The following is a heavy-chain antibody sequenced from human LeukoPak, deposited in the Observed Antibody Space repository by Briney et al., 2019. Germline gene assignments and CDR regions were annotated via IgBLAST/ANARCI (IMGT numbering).Heavy chain of an antibody. Sequence: SETLSLTCAVNGGSFSGYYWSWIRQPPGKGLEWIGEINHSGSTNYNPSLKSRVTISVDTSKNQFSLKLSSVTAADTAVYYCARDRVYDYVWGSYRWEAFDIWGQGTMVTVSS. CDR2: INHSGST. D-gene: IGHD3-16*02. CDR1: GGSFSGYY. J-gene: IGHJ3*02. CDR3: ARDRVYDYVWGSYRWEAFDI. V-gene: IGHV4-34*01.